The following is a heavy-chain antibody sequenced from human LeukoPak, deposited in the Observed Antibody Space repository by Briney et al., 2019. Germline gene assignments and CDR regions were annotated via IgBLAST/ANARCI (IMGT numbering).Heavy chain of an antibody. V-gene: IGHV4-59*11. CDR3: ARGWRGDHFDF. CDR2: VYYTGTI. CDR1: GGSISGHY. Sequence: PSETLSLTCTVSGGSISGHYWSWIRQSTEKGLEWIGFVYYTGTIRYNPSLKSRVTISADTSSNQLSLKLNSVTAADTAVYYCARGWRGDHFDFWGQGALVTVSS. D-gene: IGHD3-16*01. J-gene: IGHJ4*02.